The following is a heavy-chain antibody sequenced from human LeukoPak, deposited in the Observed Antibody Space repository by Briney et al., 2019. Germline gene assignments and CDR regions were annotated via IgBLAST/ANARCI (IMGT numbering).Heavy chain of an antibody. Sequence: SETLSLTCTVSGGSISSYYWSWIRQPPGKGLEWLGYIYYSGSTNYNPSLKSRVTISVDTSKNQFSLNLSSVTASDTAVYYCAREGRYCSGGSCYYWFDPWGQGTLVTVSS. V-gene: IGHV4-59*01. CDR3: AREGRYCSGGSCYYWFDP. CDR2: IYYSGST. J-gene: IGHJ5*02. D-gene: IGHD2-15*01. CDR1: GGSISSYY.